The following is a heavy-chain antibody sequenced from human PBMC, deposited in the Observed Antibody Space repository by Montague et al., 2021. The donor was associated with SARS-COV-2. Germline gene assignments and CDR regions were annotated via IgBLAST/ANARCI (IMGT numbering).Heavy chain of an antibody. J-gene: IGHJ4*02. CDR1: GGSFSDYH. CDR3: ARGAPGY. CDR2: INYGGST. V-gene: IGHV4-34*01. Sequence: SETLSLTCAVYGGSFSDYHWTWIRQSPGEGLEWIGQINYGGSTKYNPSLKSRVTISIDTSKNQFSLKLTSVTAADTAVYYCARGAPGYWGQGTLVIVSS. D-gene: IGHD1-1*01.